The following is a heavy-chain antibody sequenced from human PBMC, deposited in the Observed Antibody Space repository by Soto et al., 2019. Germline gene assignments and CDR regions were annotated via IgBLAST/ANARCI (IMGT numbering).Heavy chain of an antibody. CDR1: GFSLSTSGVGVG. D-gene: IGHD3-16*02. CDR2: IYWDDDK. CDR3: ARWGSSRLDY. V-gene: IGHV2-5*02. Sequence: QITLKESGPTLVKPTQTLTLTCTFSGFSLSTSGVGVGVGWIRQPAGKALEWLALIYWDDDKLYSPSLKTRVTISKDTSKNQVVLTMTNMDPVDTATYYCARWGSSRLDYWGQGTLVTVSS. J-gene: IGHJ4*02.